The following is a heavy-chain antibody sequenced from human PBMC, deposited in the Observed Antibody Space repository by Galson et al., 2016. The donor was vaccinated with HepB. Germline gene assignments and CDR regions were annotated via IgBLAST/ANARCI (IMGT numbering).Heavy chain of an antibody. CDR1: GFTFTSYE. J-gene: IGHJ3*02. D-gene: IGHD6-19*01. CDR2: ISGSGNSI. Sequence: SLRLSCAASGFTFTSYEMNWVRQAPGKGLEWVSYISGSGNSIYYADSVRGRFTISRDNAKNTLYLQMNSLRAEDTAVYYCARDAPVAVTAFDIWGQGTMVSVSS. CDR3: ARDAPVAVTAFDI. V-gene: IGHV3-48*03.